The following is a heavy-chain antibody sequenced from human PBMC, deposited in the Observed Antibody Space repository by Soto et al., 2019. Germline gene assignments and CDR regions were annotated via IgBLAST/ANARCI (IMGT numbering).Heavy chain of an antibody. CDR3: ARENYYGSGSYPTNSYNWFDP. CDR2: ITCSGDNT. V-gene: IGHV3-23*01. D-gene: IGHD3-10*01. Sequence: PGGSLRLSCAASGFTFSNYVMSWVRQAPGKGLEWVAFITCSGDNTYYADSVKGRFTISRDNSKNTLYLQMNSLRAEDTAVYYCARENYYGSGSYPTNSYNWFDPWGQGTLVTVSS. CDR1: GFTFSNYV. J-gene: IGHJ5*02.